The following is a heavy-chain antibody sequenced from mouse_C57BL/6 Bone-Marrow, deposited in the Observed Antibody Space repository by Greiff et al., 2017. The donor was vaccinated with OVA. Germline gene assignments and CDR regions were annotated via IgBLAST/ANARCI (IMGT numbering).Heavy chain of an antibody. CDR1: GFTFSDYG. CDR3: ARPYYSKTPWFAY. V-gene: IGHV5-17*01. J-gene: IGHJ3*01. Sequence: VQLKESGGGLVKPGGSLKLSCAASGFTFSDYGMHWVRQAPEKGLEWVAYISSGSSTIYYADTVKGRFTISRDNAKNTLFLQMTSLRSEDTAMYYCARPYYSKTPWFAYWGQGTLVTVSA. D-gene: IGHD2-5*01. CDR2: ISSGSSTI.